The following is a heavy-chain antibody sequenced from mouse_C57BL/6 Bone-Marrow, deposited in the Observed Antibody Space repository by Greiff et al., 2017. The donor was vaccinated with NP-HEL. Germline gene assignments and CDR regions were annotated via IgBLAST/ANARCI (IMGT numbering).Heavy chain of an antibody. CDR3: AREFYYGSSLLFAY. Sequence: EVKLMESGPGLVEPSQSLSLTCSVTGYSITSGYYWNWIRQFPGNKLEWMGYISYDGSNNYNPSLKNRISITRDTSKNQFFLKLNSVTTEDTATYYCAREFYYGSSLLFAYWGQGTLVTVSA. J-gene: IGHJ3*01. CDR1: GYSITSGYY. CDR2: ISYDGSN. V-gene: IGHV3-6*01. D-gene: IGHD1-1*01.